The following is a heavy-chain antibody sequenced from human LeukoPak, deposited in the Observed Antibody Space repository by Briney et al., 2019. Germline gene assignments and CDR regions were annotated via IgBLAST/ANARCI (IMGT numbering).Heavy chain of an antibody. CDR1: GASISSYY. CDR3: ARESRIAAAGTPLRRFDP. Sequence: SETLSLTCTVSGASISSYYWSWIRQPPGKGLEWIGYIHYTGTTNYNPSLKSRVTISVDTSKNQFSLKLSSVTAADTAVYYCARESRIAAAGTPLRRFDPWGQGTLVTVSS. D-gene: IGHD6-13*01. V-gene: IGHV4-59*12. CDR2: IHYTGTT. J-gene: IGHJ5*02.